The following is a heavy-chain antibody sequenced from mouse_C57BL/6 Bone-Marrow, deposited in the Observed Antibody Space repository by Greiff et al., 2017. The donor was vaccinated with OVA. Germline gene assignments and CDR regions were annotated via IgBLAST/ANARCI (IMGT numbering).Heavy chain of an antibody. V-gene: IGHV5-2*03. Sequence: EVKVEESGGGLVQPGESLKLSCESNEYEFPSHDMSWVRKTPEKRLELVAAINSDGGSTYYPDTMERRFIISRDNTKKTLYLQMSSLRSEDTALYYCARLSGYYKYFDYWGQGTTLTVSS. J-gene: IGHJ2*01. CDR2: INSDGGST. CDR3: ARLSGYYKYFDY. D-gene: IGHD2-3*01. CDR1: EYEFPSHD.